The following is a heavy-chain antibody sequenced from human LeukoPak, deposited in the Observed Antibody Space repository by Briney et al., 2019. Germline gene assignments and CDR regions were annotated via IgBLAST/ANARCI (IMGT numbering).Heavy chain of an antibody. Sequence: SETLSLTCTVSGGSISSYYWSWIRQPAGKGLEWIGRIYTSGSTNYNPSLKSRVTMSVDTSKNQFPLKLSSVTAADTAVYYCARYLAPPPVYYYYGMDVWGQGTTVTVSS. J-gene: IGHJ6*02. CDR3: ARYLAPPPVYYYYGMDV. CDR2: IYTSGST. CDR1: GGSISSYY. V-gene: IGHV4-4*07. D-gene: IGHD3-16*01.